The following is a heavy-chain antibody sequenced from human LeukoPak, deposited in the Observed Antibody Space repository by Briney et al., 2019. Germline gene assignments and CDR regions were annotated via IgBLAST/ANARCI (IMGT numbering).Heavy chain of an antibody. V-gene: IGHV3-23*01. CDR1: GFTFSSYA. Sequence: GGSLRLSCAASGFTFSSYAMSWVRQAPGKGLEWVSAISGSGGSTYYADSVKGRFTISRDNPKNTLYLQMNNLRGEDTALYYCSKAGDTNYYRYGDYWGQGTLVTVSS. CDR2: ISGSGGST. D-gene: IGHD5-18*01. CDR3: SKAGDTNYYRYGDY. J-gene: IGHJ4*02.